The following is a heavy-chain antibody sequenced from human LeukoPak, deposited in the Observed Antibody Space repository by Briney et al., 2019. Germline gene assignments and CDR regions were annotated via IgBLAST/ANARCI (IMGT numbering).Heavy chain of an antibody. CDR1: GYSFTSYW. CDR2: LYPGDSDT. V-gene: IGHV5-51*01. J-gene: IGHJ4*02. Sequence: GESLKISCKSSGYSFTSYWIAWVRQMPGKGLEWMGILYPGDSDTRYSPSFQGQVTISADKSISTAYLQWSSLKASDTAMYYCARPGQLGEYTPYYFDFWGQGTLVTVSS. D-gene: IGHD3-16*01. CDR3: ARPGQLGEYTPYYFDF.